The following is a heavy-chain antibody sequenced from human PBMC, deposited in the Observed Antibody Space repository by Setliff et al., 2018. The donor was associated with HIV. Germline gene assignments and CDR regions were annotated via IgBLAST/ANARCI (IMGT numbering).Heavy chain of an antibody. CDR1: GFTFSSYG. D-gene: IGHD7-27*01. CDR3: ATDLHWAFDY. J-gene: IGHJ4*02. V-gene: IGHV3-33*01. CDR2: IWYDSNNI. Sequence: GESLKISCAASGFTFSSYGMHWVRQAPGKGLEWVAVIWYDSNNIDYTDSVKGRFTISRDNAKNSLYLQMNSLRAEDAAVYYCATDLHWAFDYWGQGSLVTVSS.